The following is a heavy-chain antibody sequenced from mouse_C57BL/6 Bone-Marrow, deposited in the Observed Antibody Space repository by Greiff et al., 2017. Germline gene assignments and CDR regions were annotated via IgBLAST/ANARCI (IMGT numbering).Heavy chain of an antibody. D-gene: IGHD2-1*01. CDR3: ARTIYYGNYDY. V-gene: IGHV1-80*01. CDR1: GYAFSSYW. CDR2: IYPGDGDT. J-gene: IGHJ2*01. Sequence: QVQLQQSGAELVKPGASVKISCKASGYAFSSYWMNWVKQRPGKGLEWIGQIYPGDGDTNYNGKFKGKATLTADKSSSPAYMQLSSLTSEDSAVYFCARTIYYGNYDYWGQGTTLTVSS.